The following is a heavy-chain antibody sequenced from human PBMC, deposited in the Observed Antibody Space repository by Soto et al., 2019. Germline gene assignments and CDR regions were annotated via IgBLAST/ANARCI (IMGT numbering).Heavy chain of an antibody. J-gene: IGHJ4*02. CDR1: GFTFSSYG. V-gene: IGHV3-30*03. Sequence: GGSLRLSCAASGFTFSSYGMHWVRQAPGKGLEWVAVISYDGSNKYYADSVKGRFTISRDNSKNTLYLQMNSLRAEDTAVYYCAQHTYTSLRTRTSTPPHYWGQGTLVTVYS. CDR3: AQHTYTSLRTRTSTPPHY. D-gene: IGHD3-16*01. CDR2: ISYDGSNK.